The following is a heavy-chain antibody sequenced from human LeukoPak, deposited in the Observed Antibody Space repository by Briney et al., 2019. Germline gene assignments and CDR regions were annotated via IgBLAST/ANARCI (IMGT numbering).Heavy chain of an antibody. V-gene: IGHV3-74*01. CDR2: INSDGSNT. D-gene: IGHD1-26*01. J-gene: IGHJ4*02. CDR3: AREVGTTDY. CDR1: GFSFSSYW. Sequence: GGSLRLSCAASGFSFSSYWMNWVRQAPGKGLVWVSRINSDGSNTYYADSVKGRFTISRDNAKNTLYLQMNSLRAEDTAVYYCAREVGTTDYWGQGTLVTVSS.